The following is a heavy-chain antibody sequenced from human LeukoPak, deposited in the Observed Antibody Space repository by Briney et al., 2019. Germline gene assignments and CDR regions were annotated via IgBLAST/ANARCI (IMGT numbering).Heavy chain of an antibody. V-gene: IGHV1-46*03. CDR1: GYTFTSYY. D-gene: IGHD2-2*01. CDR3: ARRNCSSTSCSRSGAFDI. Sequence: ASVKVSCKASGYTFTSYYMHWVRQAPGQGLEWMGIINPSGGSTSYAQKFQGRVTMTRDTSTSTVYMELSSLRSDDTAVYYCARRNCSSTSCSRSGAFDIWGQGTMVTVSS. J-gene: IGHJ3*02. CDR2: INPSGGST.